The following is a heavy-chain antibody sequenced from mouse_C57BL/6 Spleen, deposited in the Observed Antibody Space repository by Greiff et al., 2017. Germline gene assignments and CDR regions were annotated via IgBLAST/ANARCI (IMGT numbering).Heavy chain of an antibody. J-gene: IGHJ2*01. D-gene: IGHD2-3*01. CDR2: INPGSGGT. CDR1: GYAFTNYL. Sequence: QVQLQQSGAELVRPGTSVKVSCKASGYAFTNYLIEWVKQRPGQGLEWIGVINPGSGGTNYNEKFKGKATLTADKSSSTASMQLSSLTSEDSAVYFCARSGGWLLRGFDYWGQGTTLTVSS. CDR3: ARSGGWLLRGFDY. V-gene: IGHV1-54*01.